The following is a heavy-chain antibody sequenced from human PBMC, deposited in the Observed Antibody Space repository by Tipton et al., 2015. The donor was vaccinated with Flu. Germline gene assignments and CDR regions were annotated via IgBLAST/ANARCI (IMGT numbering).Heavy chain of an antibody. CDR3: ARDLWNDRRAYYYYGVDV. CDR2: ILTGGST. CDR1: GGSISSYY. J-gene: IGHJ6*02. D-gene: IGHD1-1*01. V-gene: IGHV4-4*07. Sequence: TLSLTCSVSGGSISSYYWSWIRQPAGKGLEWIGRILTGGSTNYNPSLKSRVTMSVDTSKNQFSLKLSSVTAADTAVYYCARDLWNDRRAYYYYGVDVWDQGP.